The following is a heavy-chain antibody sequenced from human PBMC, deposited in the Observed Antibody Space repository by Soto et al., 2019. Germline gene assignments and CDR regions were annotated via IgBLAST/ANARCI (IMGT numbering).Heavy chain of an antibody. D-gene: IGHD4-4*01. V-gene: IGHV1-69*06. Sequence: QVQLVQSGAEVKKPGSSVKVSCKASGGTFSSYAISWVRQAPGQGLEWMGGIIPIFGTANYAQKFQGRVTITAEKSTSTAYMELSSLRSEDTAVYYCARGRTTVTDYYYYGMDVWGQGTTVTVSS. J-gene: IGHJ6*02. CDR2: IIPIFGTA. CDR1: GGTFSSYA. CDR3: ARGRTTVTDYYYYGMDV.